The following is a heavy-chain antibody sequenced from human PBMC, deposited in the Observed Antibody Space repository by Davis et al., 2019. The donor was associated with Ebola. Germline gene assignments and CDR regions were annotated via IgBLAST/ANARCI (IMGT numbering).Heavy chain of an antibody. V-gene: IGHV5-51*01. Sequence: GESLKISCKASGYSFTSYWIGWVRQIPGKGLEWMGIIYPADSDTRYSPSFQGQVTISADKSISTAYLQWSSLKASDTAMYYCARIRGSWYSYDAFDIWGQGTMVTVSS. CDR3: ARIRGSWYSYDAFDI. CDR1: GYSFTSYW. CDR2: IYPADSDT. D-gene: IGHD6-13*01. J-gene: IGHJ3*02.